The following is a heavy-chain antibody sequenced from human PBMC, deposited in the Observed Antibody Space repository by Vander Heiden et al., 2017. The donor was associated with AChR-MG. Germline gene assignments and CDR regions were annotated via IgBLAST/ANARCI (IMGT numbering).Heavy chain of an antibody. V-gene: IGHV1-3*01. J-gene: IGHJ6*02. CDR3: ARDIVVVVAATFGDYYYGMDV. CDR2: INAGNGNT. Sequence: QVQLVQSGADVKKPGASVKVSCKASGYTFTSYAMHWVRQAPGQRLEWMGWINAGNGNTKYSQKFQGRVTITRDTSASTAYMELSSLRSEDTAVYYCARDIVVVVAATFGDYYYGMDVWGQGTTVTVSS. CDR1: GYTFTSYA. D-gene: IGHD2-15*01.